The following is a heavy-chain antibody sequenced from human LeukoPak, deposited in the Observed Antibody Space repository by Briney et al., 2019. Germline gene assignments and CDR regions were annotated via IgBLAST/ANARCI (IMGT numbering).Heavy chain of an antibody. CDR2: ISSSSSYI. J-gene: IGHJ4*02. V-gene: IGHV3-21*01. Sequence: GGSLRLSCAASGFTFSSYSMNWVRQAPGKGLEWVSSISSSSSYIYYADSVKGRFTISRDNAKNSLYLQMNSLRAEDTAVYYCARGESYDFWSGYYTDYFDYWGQGTLVTVS. CDR1: GFTFSSYS. D-gene: IGHD3-3*01. CDR3: ARGESYDFWSGYYTDYFDY.